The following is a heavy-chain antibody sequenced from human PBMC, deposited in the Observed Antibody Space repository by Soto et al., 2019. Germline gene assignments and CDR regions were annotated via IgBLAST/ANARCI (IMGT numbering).Heavy chain of an antibody. J-gene: IGHJ2*01. Sequence: QVQLVQSGAEVKKPGASVKVSCKASGYTFTSYYMHWVRQAAGQGLEWMGIINHSGGGTNYAQKFEGRVTMTRDTSTSTVSMERRGLRSDDTAVYYCVRGATAAYWSFDLWGRGTLVTVSS. CDR3: VRGATAAYWSFDL. V-gene: IGHV1-46*01. CDR2: INHSGGGT. D-gene: IGHD6-13*01. CDR1: GYTFTSYY.